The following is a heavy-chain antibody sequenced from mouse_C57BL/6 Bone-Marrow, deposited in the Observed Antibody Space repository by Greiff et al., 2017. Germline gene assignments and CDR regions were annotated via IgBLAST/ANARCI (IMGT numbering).Heavy chain of an antibody. J-gene: IGHJ4*01. V-gene: IGHV1-82*01. CDR3: ARPGYYAMDY. CDR1: GYAFSSSW. D-gene: IGHD4-1*01. CDR2: IYPGDGDT. Sequence: QVQLQQSGPELVKPGASVKISCKASGYAFSSSWMNWVKQRPGKGLEWIGRIYPGDGDTNYNGKFKGKATLTADKSSSTAYMQRSSLTSEDSAVYFCARPGYYAMDYWGQGTSVTVSS.